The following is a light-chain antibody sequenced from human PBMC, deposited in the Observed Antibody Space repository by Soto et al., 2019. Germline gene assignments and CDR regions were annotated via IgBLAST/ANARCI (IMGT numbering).Light chain of an antibody. V-gene: IGKV3-20*01. Sequence: EIAMTQAPATLSVSPVERSSLPCISSQNVGSDYLAWYQQKPGQAPRILIFGASGRATGIPDRFSGSGSGTDFTLTISRLEPEDFAVYYCQQYGSLSWTFGQGTKVDTK. CDR1: QNVGSDY. CDR2: GAS. CDR3: QQYGSLSWT. J-gene: IGKJ1*01.